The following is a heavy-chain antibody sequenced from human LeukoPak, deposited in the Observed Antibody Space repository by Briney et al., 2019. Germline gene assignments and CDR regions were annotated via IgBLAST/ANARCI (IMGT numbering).Heavy chain of an antibody. V-gene: IGHV1-8*03. D-gene: IGHD3-3*01. Sequence: ASVKVSCKASGYTFTSYDINWVRQATGQGLEWMGWMNPNSGNTGYAQKFQGRVTITRNTSISTAYMELSSLRSEDTAVYYCARDGGWDSWSGAKGPYFDYWGQGTLVTVSS. CDR3: ARDGGWDSWSGAKGPYFDY. CDR2: MNPNSGNT. J-gene: IGHJ4*02. CDR1: GYTFTSYD.